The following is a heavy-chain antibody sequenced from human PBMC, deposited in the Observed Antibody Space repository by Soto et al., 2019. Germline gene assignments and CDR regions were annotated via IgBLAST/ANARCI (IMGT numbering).Heavy chain of an antibody. D-gene: IGHD2-21*02. Sequence: SETLSLTCAVSGGSISSSNWWSWVRQPPGKGLEWIGEIYHSGSTNYNPSFEGQVTISADKSISTAYLQWSSLKASDTAMYYCVRDLAYGGNSDWFDPWGQGTLVTVSS. V-gene: IGHV4-4*02. J-gene: IGHJ5*02. CDR2: IYHSGST. CDR3: VRDLAYGGNSDWFDP. CDR1: GGSISSSNW.